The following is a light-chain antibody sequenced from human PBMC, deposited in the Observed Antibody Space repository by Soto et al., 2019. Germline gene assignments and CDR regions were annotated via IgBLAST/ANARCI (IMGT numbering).Light chain of an antibody. CDR3: HQYGNSPPT. Sequence: EIVLTQSPGTLSLSPGEGATLSCRASQSSISYHLAWYQQKPGQAPRLLIYAASSRAAGIPDRFSGSGSGTDFTLTISGLEAEDFAVYYCHQYGNSPPTFGQGTKLEIK. V-gene: IGKV3-20*01. CDR2: AAS. CDR1: QSSISYH. J-gene: IGKJ2*01.